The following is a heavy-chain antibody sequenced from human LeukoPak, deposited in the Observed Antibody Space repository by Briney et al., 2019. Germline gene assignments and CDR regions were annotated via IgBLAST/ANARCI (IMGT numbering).Heavy chain of an antibody. D-gene: IGHD5-18*01. J-gene: IGHJ4*02. Sequence: SETLSLTCTVSGVSISSHYWSWIPQPPGKGLEWIAYMYDSESTKDNPSLKSRITLSADTSKNQFSLRLSSVTAADTAVYYCATIKRGSIYGYFDFWGQGILVTVSS. CDR3: ATIKRGSIYGYFDF. CDR1: GVSISSHY. V-gene: IGHV4-59*11. CDR2: MYDSEST.